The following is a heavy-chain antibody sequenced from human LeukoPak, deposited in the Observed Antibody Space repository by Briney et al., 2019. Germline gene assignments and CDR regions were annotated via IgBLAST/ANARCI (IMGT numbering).Heavy chain of an antibody. CDR3: ARDSRGYYDSSGYYGY. CDR2: INPNSGGT. D-gene: IGHD3-22*01. CDR1: GYTFTDYY. J-gene: IGHJ4*02. V-gene: IGHV1-2*02. Sequence: GASVKVSCKASGYTFTDYYMHWVRQAPGQGLEWMGWINPNSGGTNYAQKFQGRVTMTRDTSISTAYMELSRLRSDDTAVYYCARDSRGYYDSSGYYGYWGQGTLVTVSS.